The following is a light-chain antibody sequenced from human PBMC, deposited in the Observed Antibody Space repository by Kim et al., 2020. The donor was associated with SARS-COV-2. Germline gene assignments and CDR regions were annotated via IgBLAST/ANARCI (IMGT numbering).Light chain of an antibody. Sequence: DIQMTQSPSTLSASVGDRVTITCRASQNIISWLAWYQQKSGKAPKLLIYKASTLESGVPSRFSGSGSGTEFTLTISSLQPDDFATYYCQQYSSYWTFGQGTKVDIK. CDR1: QNIISW. J-gene: IGKJ1*01. CDR2: KAS. V-gene: IGKV1-5*03. CDR3: QQYSSYWT.